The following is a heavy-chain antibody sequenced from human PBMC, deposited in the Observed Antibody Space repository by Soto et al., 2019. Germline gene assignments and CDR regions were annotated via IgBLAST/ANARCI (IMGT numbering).Heavy chain of an antibody. Sequence: AGGSLRLSCAASGFTFSSYGMHWVRQAPGKGLEWVAVISYDGSNKYYADSVKGRFTISRDNSKNTLYLQMNSLRAEDTAVYYCAKDFTESDHYDSSGAYGMDVWGQGTTVTVSS. D-gene: IGHD3-22*01. CDR1: GFTFSSYG. V-gene: IGHV3-30*18. J-gene: IGHJ6*02. CDR2: ISYDGSNK. CDR3: AKDFTESDHYDSSGAYGMDV.